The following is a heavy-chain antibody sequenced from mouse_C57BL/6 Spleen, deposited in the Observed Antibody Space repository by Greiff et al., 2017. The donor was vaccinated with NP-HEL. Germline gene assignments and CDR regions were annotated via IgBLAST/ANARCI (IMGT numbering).Heavy chain of an antibody. V-gene: IGHV5-4*01. Sequence: DVKLVESGGGLVKPGGSLKLSCAASGFTFSSYAMSWVRQTPEKRLEWVATISDGGSYTYYPDNVKGRFTISRDNAKNNLYLQMSHLKSEDTAMYYCARDQTGTRFAYWGQGTLVTVSA. CDR3: ARDQTGTRFAY. CDR2: ISDGGSYT. D-gene: IGHD4-1*01. J-gene: IGHJ3*01. CDR1: GFTFSSYA.